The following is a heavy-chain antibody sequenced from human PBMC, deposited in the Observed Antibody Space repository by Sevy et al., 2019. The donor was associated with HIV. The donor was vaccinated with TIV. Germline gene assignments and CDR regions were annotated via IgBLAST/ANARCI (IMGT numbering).Heavy chain of an antibody. J-gene: IGHJ6*02. V-gene: IGHV1-2*02. CDR2: INPNSGGT. CDR1: GYTFTGYY. Sequence: ASVKVSCKASGYTFTGYYMHWVRQAPGQGLEWMGWINPNSGGTNYAQKFQGRVTMTRDTSISTAYMELSRLRSDDTALYYCARSRYCSSTRCYPPYYYYGMDVWGQGTTVTISS. D-gene: IGHD2-2*01. CDR3: ARSRYCSSTRCYPPYYYYGMDV.